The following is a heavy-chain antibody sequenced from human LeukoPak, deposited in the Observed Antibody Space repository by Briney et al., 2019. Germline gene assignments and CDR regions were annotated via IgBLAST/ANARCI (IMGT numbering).Heavy chain of an antibody. CDR2: IYYSGST. J-gene: IGHJ4*02. CDR1: GGSISSGGYD. CDR3: ARATNTYYYDSSGYWDFDY. D-gene: IGHD3-22*01. Sequence: SETLSLTCTVSGGSISSGGYDWSWIRQHPGKGLEWIGYIYYSGSTYYNPSLKSRVTISVDTSKNQFSLKLSSVTAADTAVYYCARATNTYYYDSSGYWDFDYWGQGTLVTVSS. V-gene: IGHV4-31*03.